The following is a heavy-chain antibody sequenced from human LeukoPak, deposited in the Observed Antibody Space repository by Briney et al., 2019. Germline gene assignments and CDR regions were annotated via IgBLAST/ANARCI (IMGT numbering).Heavy chain of an antibody. CDR3: ARVSGVTMVRGVYDY. CDR1: GYTFTSYG. V-gene: IGHV1-18*01. J-gene: IGHJ4*02. Sequence: ASVKVSCKASGYTFTSYGISWVRQAPGQGLEWMGWISAYNGNTNYAQKLQGRVTMTTDTSTSTAYMELRGLRSDDTAVYYCARVSGVTMVRGVYDYWGQGTLVTVSS. D-gene: IGHD3-10*01. CDR2: ISAYNGNT.